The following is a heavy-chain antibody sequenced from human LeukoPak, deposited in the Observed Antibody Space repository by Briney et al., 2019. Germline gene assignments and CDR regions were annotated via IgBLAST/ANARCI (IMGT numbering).Heavy chain of an antibody. V-gene: IGHV3-23*01. J-gene: IGHJ4*02. CDR1: GFTFSSYA. Sequence: PGGSVRLSCAASGFTFSSYAMSWVRQAPGKGLEWVSAISGSGGSTYYADSVKGRFTISRHNSKNTLYLQMNSLRAEDTAVYYCARVNYYDSSGYPDYWGQGTLVTVSS. CDR2: ISGSGGST. D-gene: IGHD3-22*01. CDR3: ARVNYYDSSGYPDY.